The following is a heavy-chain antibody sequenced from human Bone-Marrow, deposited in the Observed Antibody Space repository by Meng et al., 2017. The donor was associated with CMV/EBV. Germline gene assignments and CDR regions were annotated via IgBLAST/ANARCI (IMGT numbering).Heavy chain of an antibody. CDR3: ARSLYSGWYYVYYYYGMDV. Sequence: GESLKISCAASGLTFSSYAMYWVRQAPGKGPEWVAVISYDESNKYYADSVKGRFTISRDNSKNTLYLQMNSLRAEDTAVYYCARSLYSGWYYVYYYYGMDVWGQGTTVTVSS. D-gene: IGHD6-19*01. CDR1: GLTFSSYA. V-gene: IGHV3-30*03. J-gene: IGHJ6*02. CDR2: ISYDESNK.